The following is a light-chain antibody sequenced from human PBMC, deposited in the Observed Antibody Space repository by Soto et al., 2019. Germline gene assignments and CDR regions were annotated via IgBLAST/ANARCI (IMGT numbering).Light chain of an antibody. CDR2: DAS. V-gene: IGKV1-5*01. J-gene: IGKJ3*01. CDR1: QSISSW. Sequence: DIQMTQSPSTLSASLGDSVTITCRASQSISSWLAWYQQKPGKAPKLLIYDASSLESGVPSRFSGSGSGTEFTLTISSLQPDDFATYYCQQYNSEFTFGPGTKVDIK. CDR3: QQYNSEFT.